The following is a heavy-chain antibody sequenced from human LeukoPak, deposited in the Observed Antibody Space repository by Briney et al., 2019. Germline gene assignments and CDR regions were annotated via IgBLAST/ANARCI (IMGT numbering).Heavy chain of an antibody. J-gene: IGHJ5*02. Sequence: SVKVSCKASGGTFSSYAISWVRQAPGQGLEWMGGIIPIFGTANYAQKFQGRVTITTDESTSTAYIELSSLRSEDTAVYYCAREPPQSSSGWYNWFDPWGQGTLVTVSS. CDR2: IIPIFGTA. V-gene: IGHV1-69*05. CDR3: AREPPQSSSGWYNWFDP. CDR1: GGTFSSYA. D-gene: IGHD6-19*01.